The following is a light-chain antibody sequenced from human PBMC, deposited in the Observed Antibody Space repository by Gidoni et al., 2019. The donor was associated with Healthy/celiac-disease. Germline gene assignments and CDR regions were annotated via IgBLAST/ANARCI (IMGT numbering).Light chain of an antibody. V-gene: IGKV1-5*01. CDR2: DAS. J-gene: IGKJ1*01. CDR1: QSISSW. CDR3: QQYNSYWT. Sequence: DIQMTQSPSTLSASVGDRVAITCRASQSISSWLAWYQQKPGKAPQLLIYDASSFESGVPSRFSGSGSGTEFTLTISSLQPYDFATYYCQQYNSYWTFXXXTKVEIK.